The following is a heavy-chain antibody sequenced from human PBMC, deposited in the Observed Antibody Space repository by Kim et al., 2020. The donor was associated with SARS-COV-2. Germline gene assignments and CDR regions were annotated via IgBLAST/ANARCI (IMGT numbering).Heavy chain of an antibody. D-gene: IGHD3-3*01. J-gene: IGHJ6*02. V-gene: IGHV1-8*01. CDR3: ARAGPSERITIFGVVIEYPDYYYGMDV. CDR2: MNPNSGNT. CDR1: GYTFTSYD. Sequence: ASVKVSCKASGYTFTSYDINWVRQATGQGLEWMGWMNPNSGNTGYAQKFQGRVTMTRNTSISTAYMELSSLRSEDTAVYYCARAGPSERITIFGVVIEYPDYYYGMDVWGQGTTVTVSS.